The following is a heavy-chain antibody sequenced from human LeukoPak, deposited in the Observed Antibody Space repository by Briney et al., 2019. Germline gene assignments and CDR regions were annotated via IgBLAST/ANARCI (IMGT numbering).Heavy chain of an antibody. CDR3: ARSARDSSSSRYYYYYYMDV. J-gene: IGHJ6*03. Sequence: ASVKVSCKASGYTFTSYGISWVRQAPGQGLEWMGWISAYNGNTNYVQKLQGRVTMTTDTSTSTAYMELRSLRSDDTAVYYCARSARDSSSSRYYYYYYMDVWGKGTTVTVSS. CDR1: GYTFTSYG. V-gene: IGHV1-18*01. D-gene: IGHD6-6*01. CDR2: ISAYNGNT.